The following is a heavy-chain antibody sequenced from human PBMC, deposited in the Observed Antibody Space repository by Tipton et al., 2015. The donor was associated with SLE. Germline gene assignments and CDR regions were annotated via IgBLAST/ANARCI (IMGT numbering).Heavy chain of an antibody. D-gene: IGHD2-2*01. Sequence: LRLSCSVSGGSISSSPYYWGWIRQPPGKGLEWIGEVFRGGSTNYSPSLESRVTITVDMSKNQFSLRLISVTAADTAVYYCARGCSSSTCEPFYFFGMDVWGQGTTVTVSS. CDR1: GGSISSSPYY. V-gene: IGHV4-39*07. CDR3: ARGCSSSTCEPFYFFGMDV. CDR2: VFRGGST. J-gene: IGHJ6*02.